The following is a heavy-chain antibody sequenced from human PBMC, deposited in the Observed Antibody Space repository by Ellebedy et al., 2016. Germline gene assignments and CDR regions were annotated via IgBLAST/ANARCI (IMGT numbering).Heavy chain of an antibody. J-gene: IGHJ6*02. D-gene: IGHD3-10*01. V-gene: IGHV3-74*01. CDR2: INSDGSST. CDR1: GFTFSSYW. Sequence: GGSLRLXXAASGFTFSSYWMHWVRKAPGKGLVWVSRINSDGSSTSYADSVKGRFTISRDNAKNTLHLQMNSLRAEDTAVYYCARDMVRGVIVVYYYGMDVWGQGTTVTVSS. CDR3: ARDMVRGVIVVYYYGMDV.